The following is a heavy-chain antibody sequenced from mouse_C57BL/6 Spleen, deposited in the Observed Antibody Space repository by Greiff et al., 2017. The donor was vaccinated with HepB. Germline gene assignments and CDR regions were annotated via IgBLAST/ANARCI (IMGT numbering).Heavy chain of an antibody. CDR2: IDPENGDT. CDR3: TTGSTMITTRYFDV. V-gene: IGHV14-4*01. Sequence: EVKLVESGAELVRPGASVKLSCTASGFNIKDDYMHWVKQRPEQGLEWIGWIDPENGDTEYASKFQGKATITADTSSNTAYLQLSSLTSEDTAVYYCTTGSTMITTRYFDVWGTGTTVTVSS. J-gene: IGHJ1*03. CDR1: GFNIKDDY. D-gene: IGHD2-4*01.